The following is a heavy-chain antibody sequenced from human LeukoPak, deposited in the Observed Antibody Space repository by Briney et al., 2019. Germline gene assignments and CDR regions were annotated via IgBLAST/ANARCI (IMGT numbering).Heavy chain of an antibody. CDR2: IYYSGST. CDR1: GGSIGSSSYY. D-gene: IGHD3-16*01. Sequence: SETLSLTCTVSGGSIGSSSYYWGWIRQPPGKGLEWIGYIYYSGSTNYNPSLKSRVTISVDTSKNQFSLTLNSVTAADTAVYYCARVITVRGVIFDYWGQGTLVTVSS. V-gene: IGHV4-61*05. J-gene: IGHJ4*02. CDR3: ARVITVRGVIFDY.